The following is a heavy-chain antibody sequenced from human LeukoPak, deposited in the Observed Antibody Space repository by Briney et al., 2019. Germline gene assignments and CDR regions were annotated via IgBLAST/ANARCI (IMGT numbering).Heavy chain of an antibody. J-gene: IGHJ3*02. D-gene: IGHD3-9*01. CDR3: ARSTRYFDWLLTANDAFDI. Sequence: PSETLSLTCTVSGDSISSSSSYWGWIRQPPGEGLEWIGSIYYSGSTYYNTSLKSRVTISVDTSKNQFSLKLSSVTAADTAVYYCARSTRYFDWLLTANDAFDIWGQGTMVTVSS. CDR1: GDSISSSSSY. CDR2: IYYSGST. V-gene: IGHV4-39*07.